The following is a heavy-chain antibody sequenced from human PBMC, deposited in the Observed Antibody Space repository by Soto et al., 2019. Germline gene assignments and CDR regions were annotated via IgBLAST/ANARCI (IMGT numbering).Heavy chain of an antibody. CDR1: GGSISSSNW. V-gene: IGHV4-4*02. J-gene: IGHJ6*02. D-gene: IGHD2-8*01. Sequence: SETLSLTCAVSGGSISSSNWWSWVRQPPGKGLEWIGEIYHSGSTNYNPSLKSRVTISVDKSKNQFSLKLSSVTAADTAVYYCARGSSGCTNGVCWIYYYGMDVWGQGTTVTVS. CDR2: IYHSGST. CDR3: ARGSSGCTNGVCWIYYYGMDV.